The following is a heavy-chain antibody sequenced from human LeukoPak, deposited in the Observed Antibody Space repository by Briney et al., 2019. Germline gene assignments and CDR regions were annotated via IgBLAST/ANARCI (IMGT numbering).Heavy chain of an antibody. CDR3: AKDARRTNGWYFFDY. CDR1: GFAFSNLA. CDR2: ISDSGSLT. D-gene: IGHD6-19*01. J-gene: IGHJ4*02. V-gene: IGHV3-23*01. Sequence: PGGSLRLSCAASGFAFSNLAMGLVRQAPGQGLEWVSVISDSGSLTYYADSVKGRLTISRDNSKNTLFLQMNSLRAEDTAVYYCAKDARRTNGWYFFDYWGQGTLVTVSS.